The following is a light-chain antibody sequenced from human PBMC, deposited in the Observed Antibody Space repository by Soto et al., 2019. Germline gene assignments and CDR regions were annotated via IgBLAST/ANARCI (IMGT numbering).Light chain of an antibody. Sequence: DIVMTQTPLSSPVTLGQAASISCRSSQSLLHSDGNTYLAWYQQKPGQPPKLVIYWASTRESGVPDRFSGSGSGTEFTLTISSLEPEDFAVYYCQQRSNWPGLTFGGGTKVDI. J-gene: IGKJ4*01. CDR2: WAS. CDR1: QSLLHSDGNTY. CDR3: QQRSNWPGLT. V-gene: IGKV2-24*01.